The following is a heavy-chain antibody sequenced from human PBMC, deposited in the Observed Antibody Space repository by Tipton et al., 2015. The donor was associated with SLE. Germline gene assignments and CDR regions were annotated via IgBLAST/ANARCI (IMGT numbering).Heavy chain of an antibody. CDR1: GFIFESHA. Sequence: SLRLSCDASGFIFESHAMSWVRQAPGQGLEWVSYISNSGSTIFYAESVKGRFTISRENTKKSLYLQMTSLRAEDTAIYYCARMKTMEGSRYDTGAFDIWGQGTMVTVSS. V-gene: IGHV3-48*03. CDR3: ARMKTMEGSRYDTGAFDI. CDR2: ISNSGSTI. D-gene: IGHD1-14*01. J-gene: IGHJ3*02.